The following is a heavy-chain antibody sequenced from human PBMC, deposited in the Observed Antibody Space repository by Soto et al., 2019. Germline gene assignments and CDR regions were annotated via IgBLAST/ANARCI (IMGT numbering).Heavy chain of an antibody. CDR1: GGSFSGYY. J-gene: IGHJ6*02. CDR2: INHSGST. V-gene: IGHV4-34*01. CDR3: ARSKSLYYDFYYYYDDGMYV. Sequence: QVQLQQWGAGLLKPSETLSLTCAVYGGSFSGYYWSWIRQPPGKGLEWIGEINHSGSTNYNPSLKSRVTISVDTCKSQFSLKLSSVNPADTAVYYCARSKSLYYDFYYYYDDGMYVWGQGTT. D-gene: IGHD3-3*01.